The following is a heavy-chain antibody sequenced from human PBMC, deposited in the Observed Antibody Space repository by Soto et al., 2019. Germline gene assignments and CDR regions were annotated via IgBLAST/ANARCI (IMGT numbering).Heavy chain of an antibody. V-gene: IGHV1-69*13. CDR3: ARDLRGNCSGGSCSGMDV. J-gene: IGHJ6*02. D-gene: IGHD2-15*01. CDR1: GGTFSSYA. CDR2: IIPIFGTA. Sequence: ASVKVSCKACGGTFSSYAISWVRQAPGQGLEWMGGIIPIFGTANYAQKFQGRVTITADESTSTAYMELSSLRSEDTAVYYCARDLRGNCSGGSCSGMDVWGQGTTVTVSS.